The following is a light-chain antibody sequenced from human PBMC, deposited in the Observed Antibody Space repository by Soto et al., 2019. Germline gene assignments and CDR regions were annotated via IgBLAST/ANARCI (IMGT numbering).Light chain of an antibody. CDR1: QSVSSSY. Sequence: EIVLTQSPGTLSLSPGERATLSRRASQSVSSSYLAWYQQKPGQAPRLLIYGASSRATGIPDRFSGSGSGTDFTLTISRLEPEDFAVYYCQQYGNSPTWTFGQGTKVEIK. V-gene: IGKV3-20*01. CDR3: QQYGNSPTWT. J-gene: IGKJ1*01. CDR2: GAS.